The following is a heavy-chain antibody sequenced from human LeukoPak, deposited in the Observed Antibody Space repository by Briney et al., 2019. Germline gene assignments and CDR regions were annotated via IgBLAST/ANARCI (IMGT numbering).Heavy chain of an antibody. CDR3: ARGRIAAAGMNYYYYMDV. CDR1: GHSVSGTYY. V-gene: IGHV4-38-2*02. J-gene: IGHJ6*03. CDR2: IYKNGIT. Sequence: KSSETLSLTCTVSGHSVSGTYYWGWIRQSPGKGLEWIGSIYKNGITYNNPSLKSRVTISVDTSKNQFSLKLSSVTAADTAVYYCARGRIAAAGMNYYYYMDVWGKGTTVTVSS. D-gene: IGHD6-13*01.